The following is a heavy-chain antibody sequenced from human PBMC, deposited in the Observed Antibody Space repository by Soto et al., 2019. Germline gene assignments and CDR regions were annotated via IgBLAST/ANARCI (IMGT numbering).Heavy chain of an antibody. D-gene: IGHD3-3*01. Sequence: QVHLEQWGAGLLKPSETLSLTCAVYGGSLSGYFWSWVRQSPGKGLEWIGEINHSGSTNYNPSLKRRVIIAADTSKQQFSLRLSSVTAADSGIYYCASYHYFDFWIGSRHYMDAWGRGTTVTVSS. V-gene: IGHV4-34*01. CDR3: ASYHYFDFWIGSRHYMDA. CDR1: GGSLSGYF. CDR2: INHSGST. J-gene: IGHJ6*03.